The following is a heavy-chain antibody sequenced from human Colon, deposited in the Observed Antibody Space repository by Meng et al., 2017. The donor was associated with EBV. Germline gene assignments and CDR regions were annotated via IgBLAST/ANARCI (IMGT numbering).Heavy chain of an antibody. CDR3: ARRLAALDY. CDR1: GGSFWGYY. D-gene: IGHD6-19*01. Sequence: QVQLQQWGAGLLKPAXXLSLSCAVYGGSFWGYYWTWIRQPPGKGLEWVVEINYSGNTNYSPSLKSRVTISIDTSKNQFSLKLSSVTAADTAIYYCARRLAALDYWGQGTLVTVSS. V-gene: IGHV4-34*01. J-gene: IGHJ4*02. CDR2: INYSGNT.